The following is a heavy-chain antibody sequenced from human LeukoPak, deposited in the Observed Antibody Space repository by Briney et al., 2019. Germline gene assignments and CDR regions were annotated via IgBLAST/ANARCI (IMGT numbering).Heavy chain of an antibody. J-gene: IGHJ4*02. D-gene: IGHD6-19*01. CDR1: GDSIRSSNHY. V-gene: IGHV4-39*01. CDR2: IYSSGST. Sequence: KPSETLSLTCTVSGDSIRSSNHYWTWIRQPPGKGLEWIASIYSSGSTYYNPSLKSGVTIFVDTSKNQFSLKLSSVTAADTAVYYCSKGGGVTVSDTWGQGTLVTVSS. CDR3: SKGGGVTVSDT.